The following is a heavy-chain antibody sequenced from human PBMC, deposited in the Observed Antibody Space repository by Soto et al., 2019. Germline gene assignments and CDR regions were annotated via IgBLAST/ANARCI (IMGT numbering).Heavy chain of an antibody. CDR2: ISYDGSNK. V-gene: IGHV3-30*18. J-gene: IGHJ4*02. Sequence: GWSLRLSCASSVFTFISYGMHWVRQAPGKGLEWVAVISYDGSNKYYADSVKGRFTISRDNSKNTLYLQMNSLRAEDTAVYYCAKEYYDSSGYYYFDYWGQGTLVTVSS. CDR1: VFTFISYG. D-gene: IGHD3-22*01. CDR3: AKEYYDSSGYYYFDY.